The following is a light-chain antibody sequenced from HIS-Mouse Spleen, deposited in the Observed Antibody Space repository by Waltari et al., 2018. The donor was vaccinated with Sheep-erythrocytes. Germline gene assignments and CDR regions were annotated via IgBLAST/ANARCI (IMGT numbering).Light chain of an antibody. Sequence: QSALTQPASVSGSPGQSITISCTGTSSDVGGYNYVSWYQQHPGKAPKLMIYDVSKRPSGGPDRFSGSKSGNTASLTISGLQAEDEADYYCCSYAGSYTVVFGGGTKLTVL. CDR3: CSYAGSYTVV. CDR2: DVS. CDR1: SSDVGGYNY. V-gene: IGLV2-11*01. J-gene: IGLJ2*01.